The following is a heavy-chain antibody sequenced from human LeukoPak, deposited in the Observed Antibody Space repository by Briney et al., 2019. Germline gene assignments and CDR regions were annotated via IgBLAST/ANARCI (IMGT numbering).Heavy chain of an antibody. J-gene: IGHJ3*02. CDR1: GFTFSSFE. D-gene: IGHD1-7*01. CDR2: ISSSGGAI. Sequence: GGSPRLSCAASGFTFSSFEMNWVRQAPGKGLEWVSYISSSGGAIYYADSVKGRFTVSRDNAKNSLYLQMNSLRAEDTALYYCARDELRTGAFDMWGQGTVVIVSS. CDR3: ARDELRTGAFDM. V-gene: IGHV3-48*03.